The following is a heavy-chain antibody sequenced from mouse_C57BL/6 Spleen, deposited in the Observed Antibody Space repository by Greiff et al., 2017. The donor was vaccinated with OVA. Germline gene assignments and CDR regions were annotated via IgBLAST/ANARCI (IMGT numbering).Heavy chain of an antibody. CDR1: GFTFSDYG. V-gene: IGHV5-15*01. CDR3: ARTGTTVVAGFDV. Sequence: EVQGVESGGGLVQPGGSLKLSCAASGFTFSDYGMAWVRQAPRKGPEWVAFISNLAYSIYYADTVTGRFTISRENAKNTLYLEMSSLRSEDTAMYYCARTGTTVVAGFDVWGTGTTVTVSS. J-gene: IGHJ1*03. D-gene: IGHD1-1*01. CDR2: ISNLAYSI.